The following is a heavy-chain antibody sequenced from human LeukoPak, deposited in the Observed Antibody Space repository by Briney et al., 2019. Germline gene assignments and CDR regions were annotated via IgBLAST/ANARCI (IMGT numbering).Heavy chain of an antibody. CDR2: ISGSGGST. CDR3: AKKEEVLLWFGESPQFDP. Sequence: GGSLRLSCAASGFTFSSYAMSWVRQAPGKGLEWVSAISGSGGSTYYADSVKGRFTISRDNSKNTLYLQMNSLRAKDTAVYYCAKKEEVLLWFGESPQFDPWGQGTLVTVSS. V-gene: IGHV3-23*01. CDR1: GFTFSSYA. J-gene: IGHJ5*02. D-gene: IGHD3-10*01.